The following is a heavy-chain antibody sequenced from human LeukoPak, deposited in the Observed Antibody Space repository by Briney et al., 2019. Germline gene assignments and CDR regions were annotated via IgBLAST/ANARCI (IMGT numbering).Heavy chain of an antibody. CDR3: AREGPIAAADH. V-gene: IGHV4-4*07. J-gene: IGHJ4*02. Sequence: SETLSLTCTVSGGSISSYYWSCIRQPAGKGLEWIGRIYSSGSTNYNPSLKSRVTMSVDTSKNQFSLKLSSVTAADTAVYYCAREGPIAAADHWGQGTLVTVSS. CDR2: IYSSGST. D-gene: IGHD6-13*01. CDR1: GGSISSYY.